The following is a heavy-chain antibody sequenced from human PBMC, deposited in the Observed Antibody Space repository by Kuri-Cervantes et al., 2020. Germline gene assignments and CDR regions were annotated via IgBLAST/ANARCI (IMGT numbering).Heavy chain of an antibody. CDR1: GYIFTNYY. J-gene: IGHJ6*03. Sequence: GESLKISCKATGYIFTNYYIGWVRQMPGKGLEWTAIIYPGNRDTRFGPSFVGHVSISVDTSIKTAYLEWDNLKASDTAIYYCVRGGYAMDVWGEGTMVTVSS. D-gene: IGHD2-2*01. CDR2: IYPGNRDT. V-gene: IGHV5-51*01. CDR3: VRGGYAMDV.